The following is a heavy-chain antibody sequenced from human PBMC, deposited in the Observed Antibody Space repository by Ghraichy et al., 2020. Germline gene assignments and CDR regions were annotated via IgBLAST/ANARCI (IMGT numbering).Heavy chain of an antibody. CDR1: GGTFSSYA. CDR2: IIPIFGTA. Sequence: SVKVSCKASGGTFSSYAISWVRQAPGQGLEWMGGIIPIFGTANYAQKFQGRVTITADESTSTAYMELSSLRSEDTAVYYCASCGSYYQGADAFDIWGQGTMVTVSS. V-gene: IGHV1-69*13. D-gene: IGHD1-26*01. CDR3: ASCGSYYQGADAFDI. J-gene: IGHJ3*02.